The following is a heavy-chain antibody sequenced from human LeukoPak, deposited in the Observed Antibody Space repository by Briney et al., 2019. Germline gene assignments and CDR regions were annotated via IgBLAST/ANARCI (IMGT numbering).Heavy chain of an antibody. Sequence: PSETLSLTCTVSGGSISSSSDYWGWIRQPPGKGLEWIGSIHYSGSTYYNPSLKSRVTISVDTSKKQCSLKLSSVTAADTAVYYYARNIRYSSGLNWFDPWGQGTLVTVSS. CDR1: GGSISSSSDY. CDR2: IHYSGST. D-gene: IGHD6-19*01. V-gene: IGHV4-39*01. CDR3: ARNIRYSSGLNWFDP. J-gene: IGHJ5*02.